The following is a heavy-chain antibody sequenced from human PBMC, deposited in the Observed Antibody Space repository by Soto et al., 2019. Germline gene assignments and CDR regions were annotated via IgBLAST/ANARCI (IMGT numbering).Heavy chain of an antibody. CDR3: ARERHRSGSPYYYYGMDV. V-gene: IGHV1-69*13. D-gene: IGHD6-19*01. Sequence: SVKVSCKASGGTFSSYAISWVRQAPGQGLEWMGGIIPIFGTANYAQKFQGRVTITADESTSTAYMELSSLRSEDTAVYYCARERHRSGSPYYYYGMDVWGQGTTVTVSS. CDR1: GGTFSSYA. J-gene: IGHJ6*02. CDR2: IIPIFGTA.